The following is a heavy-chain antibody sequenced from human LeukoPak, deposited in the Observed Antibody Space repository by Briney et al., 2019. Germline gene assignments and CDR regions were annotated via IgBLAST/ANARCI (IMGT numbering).Heavy chain of an antibody. D-gene: IGHD3-10*01. CDR3: ARDLFPWFGEFI. Sequence: PGGSLRLSCAASGFTFSSYAMHWVRQAPGKGLEWVAVISYDGSNKYYADSVKGRFTISRDNSKNTLYLQMNSLRAEDTAVYYCARDLFPWFGEFIWGQGTMVTVSS. V-gene: IGHV3-30-3*01. CDR2: ISYDGSNK. CDR1: GFTFSSYA. J-gene: IGHJ3*02.